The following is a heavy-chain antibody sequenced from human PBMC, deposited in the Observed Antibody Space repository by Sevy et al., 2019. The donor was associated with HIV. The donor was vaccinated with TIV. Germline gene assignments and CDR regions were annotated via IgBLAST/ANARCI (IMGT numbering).Heavy chain of an antibody. CDR1: GFTFSSYS. CDR2: ISSSSSYI. CDR3: AGGEVGATTIDFGWLGAFDI. D-gene: IGHD1-26*01. J-gene: IGHJ3*02. Sequence: GGSLRLSCAASGFTFSSYSMNWVRQAPGKGLEWVSSISSSSSYIYYADSVKGRFTISRDNAKNSLYLQMNSLRAEDTAVYYCAGGEVGATTIDFGWLGAFDIWGQGTMVTVSS. V-gene: IGHV3-21*01.